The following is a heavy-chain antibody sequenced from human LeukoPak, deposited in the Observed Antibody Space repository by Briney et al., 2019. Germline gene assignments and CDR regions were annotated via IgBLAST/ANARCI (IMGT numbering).Heavy chain of an antibody. CDR1: GFTFDDYA. J-gene: IGHJ4*02. Sequence: PGRSLRLSCAASGFTFDDYAMHWVRQAPGKGLEWVSGISWNSGSIGYADSVKGRFTISRDNAKNSLYLQMNSLRVEDTALYYCAKDIATVGYSFPDYWGQGTLVTVSS. CDR2: ISWNSGSI. V-gene: IGHV3-9*01. CDR3: AKDIATVGYSFPDY. D-gene: IGHD5-18*01.